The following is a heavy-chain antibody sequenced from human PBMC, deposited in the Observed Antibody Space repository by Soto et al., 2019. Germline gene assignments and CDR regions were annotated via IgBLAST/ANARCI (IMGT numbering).Heavy chain of an antibody. CDR2: ISYSGST. Sequence: QVQLQESGPGLVTPSQTLSLTCTVSGGSISSGDYYWSWIRQPPGQGLEWIGYISYSGSTSYNPSLKSRVTISVDTSKNHFSPKLSSVTAADTAVYYCASNSYGYTFYDYLGQGTLVTASS. V-gene: IGHV4-30-4*01. J-gene: IGHJ4*02. D-gene: IGHD5-18*01. CDR3: ASNSYGYTFYDY. CDR1: GGSISSGDYY.